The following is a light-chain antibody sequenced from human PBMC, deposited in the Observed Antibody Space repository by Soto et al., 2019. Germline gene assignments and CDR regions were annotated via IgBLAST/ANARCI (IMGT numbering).Light chain of an antibody. J-gene: IGLJ1*01. Sequence: QSALNQPPSASGSPGQSVTISCTGTSSDVGGYNYVSWYQQHPGKAPKLMIYEVSKRPSGVPDRFSGSKSGNTASLTVSGLLAEDEADYYCSSYAGRNNFVFGTGTKVTVL. CDR2: EVS. CDR3: SSYAGRNNFV. CDR1: SSDVGGYNY. V-gene: IGLV2-8*01.